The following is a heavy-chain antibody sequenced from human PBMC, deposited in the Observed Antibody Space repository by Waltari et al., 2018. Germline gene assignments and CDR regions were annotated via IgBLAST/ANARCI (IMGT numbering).Heavy chain of an antibody. CDR2: IYTGEMQ. V-gene: IGHV3-53*01. CDR3: ARDTTSRERAGD. J-gene: IGHJ4*02. D-gene: IGHD1-1*01. Sequence: VRLVESGGGLIHPGGSLRLSCAASGLSVSNNYMHWVRQAPGKGLGLVSVIYTGEMQYSSDAVKGRFTISRDISKNMVYLQMNNLRAEDTALYYCARDTTSRERAGDWGQGTLVTVSS. CDR1: GLSVSNNY.